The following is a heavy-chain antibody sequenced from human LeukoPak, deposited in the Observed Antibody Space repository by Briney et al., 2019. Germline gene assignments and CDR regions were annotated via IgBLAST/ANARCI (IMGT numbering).Heavy chain of an antibody. CDR1: GGSISTYY. D-gene: IGHD3-3*01. J-gene: IGHJ2*01. V-gene: IGHV4-59*01. CDR2: IFHSGST. Sequence: SETLSLTCTVSGGSISTYYWTWIRQSPGKGLEWIGYIFHSGSTSYNPSLKSRVTISVDTSKNQFALKLSSVTAADTAVYYCAKVWADYDFWSAYYWYFDLWGRGTLVTVSS. CDR3: AKVWADYDFWSAYYWYFDL.